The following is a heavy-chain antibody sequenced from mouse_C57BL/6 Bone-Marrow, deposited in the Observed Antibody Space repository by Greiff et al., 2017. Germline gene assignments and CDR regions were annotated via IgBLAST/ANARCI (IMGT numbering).Heavy chain of an antibody. V-gene: IGHV5-6*01. CDR1: GFTFSSYG. CDR2: ISSGGSYT. D-gene: IGHD2-14*01. J-gene: IGHJ3*01. CDR3: ARQGEVLLRGAFAY. Sequence: EVNLVESGGDLVKPGGSLKLSCAASGFTFSSYGMSWVRQTPDKRLEWVATISSGGSYTYYPASVKGRFTISRDNAKNTLYLQMSSLKSEDTAMYYCARQGEVLLRGAFAYWGQGTLVTVSA.